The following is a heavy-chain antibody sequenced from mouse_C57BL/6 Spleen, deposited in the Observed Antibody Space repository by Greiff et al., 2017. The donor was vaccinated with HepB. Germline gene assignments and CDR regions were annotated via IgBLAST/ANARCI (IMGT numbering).Heavy chain of an antibody. CDR2: IDPSDSYT. Sequence: QVQLQQPGAELVKPGASVKLSCKASGYTFTSYWMQWVKQRPGQGLEWIGEIDPSDSYTNYNQKFKGKATLTVDTSSSTAYMQLSSLTSEDAAVYYCARVYGSILDYWGQGTTLTVSS. D-gene: IGHD1-1*01. CDR1: GYTFTSYW. V-gene: IGHV1-50*01. CDR3: ARVYGSILDY. J-gene: IGHJ2*01.